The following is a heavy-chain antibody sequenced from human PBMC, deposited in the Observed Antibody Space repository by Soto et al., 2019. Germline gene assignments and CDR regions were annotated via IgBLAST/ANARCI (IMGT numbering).Heavy chain of an antibody. CDR2: ISAYNGNT. V-gene: IGHV1-18*04. Sequence: ASVKGSCKSSGYTFTSYCISWVRQAPGQGLEWMGWISAYNGNTNYAQKLQGRVTMTTDTSTSTAYMELRSLRSDDTAVYYCARALLRYFDWYNWFDPWGQGTLVTVSS. CDR1: GYTFTSYC. D-gene: IGHD3-9*01. CDR3: ARALLRYFDWYNWFDP. J-gene: IGHJ5*02.